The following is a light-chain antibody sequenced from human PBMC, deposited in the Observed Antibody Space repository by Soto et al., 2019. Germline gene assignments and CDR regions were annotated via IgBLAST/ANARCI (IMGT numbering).Light chain of an antibody. CDR3: QQRGTGPQT. V-gene: IGKV3-11*01. Sequence: EFVLTQSPGTLSLSPGERATLSCRASQTVRNNYLAWYQQKPGQAPRLLIYDASNRATDIPARFSGSGSGSDFTLTISSLEPEDFAVYYCQQRGTGPQTFGQGTKVDIK. CDR1: QTVRNNY. J-gene: IGKJ1*01. CDR2: DAS.